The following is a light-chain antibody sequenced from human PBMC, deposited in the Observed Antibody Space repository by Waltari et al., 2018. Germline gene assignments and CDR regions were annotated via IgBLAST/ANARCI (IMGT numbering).Light chain of an antibody. CDR1: SSNIAVNT. CDR2: GNN. J-gene: IGLJ2*01. Sequence: QSVLTQPPSASGTPGPTVSISCSGGSSNIAVNTVTWYQQLPGMAPKLLINGNNQRPSGVPDRFSGSKSGTSASLAISGLQSEDEADYYCAAWDDSLYGRVFGGGTKLTVL. V-gene: IGLV1-44*01. CDR3: AAWDDSLYGRV.